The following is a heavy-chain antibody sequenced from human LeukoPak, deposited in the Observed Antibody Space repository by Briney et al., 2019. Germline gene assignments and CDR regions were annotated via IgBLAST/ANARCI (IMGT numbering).Heavy chain of an antibody. V-gene: IGHV4-59*01. J-gene: IGHJ4*02. D-gene: IGHD6-13*01. CDR1: GGSISSYY. CDR2: IYYSGST. Sequence: SETLSLTXTVSGGSISSYYWSWIPQPPGKGLEWIGYIYYSGSTNYNPSLKSRVAISVDTSKNQFSLKLSSVTAADTAVYYCARVSPYSSSWYYFDYWGQGTLVTVSS. CDR3: ARVSPYSSSWYYFDY.